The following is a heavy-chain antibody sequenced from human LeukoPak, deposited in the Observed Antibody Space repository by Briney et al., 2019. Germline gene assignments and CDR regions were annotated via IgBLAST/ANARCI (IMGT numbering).Heavy chain of an antibody. CDR1: GGSISSGGYS. D-gene: IGHD2-15*01. Sequence: SQTLSLTCGVSGGSISSGGYSWSWIRQPSGKGLEWIGYIYHSGSTYYNPSLKSRVTISVDRSKNQFSLKLSSVTAADTAVYYCARDVVVAAQENYYTTTVWTSGAKGPRSPSP. V-gene: IGHV4-30-2*01. J-gene: IGHJ6*02. CDR2: IYHSGST. CDR3: ARDVVVAAQENYYTTTVWTS.